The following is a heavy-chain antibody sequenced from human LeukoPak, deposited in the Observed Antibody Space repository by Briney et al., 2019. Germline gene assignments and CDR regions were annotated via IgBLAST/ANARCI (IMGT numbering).Heavy chain of an antibody. D-gene: IGHD5-18*01. CDR3: AKRYSFGLDY. CDR2: IYSGGSI. J-gene: IGHJ4*02. Sequence: PGGSLRLSCAASGFTLSRNYMNWVRQAPGRGLEWVSIIYSGGSISYADSVKGRFTISRDNSKNTLYLQMNSLRAEDTAVYYCAKRYSFGLDYWGQGTLVTVSS. CDR1: GFTLSRNY. V-gene: IGHV3-53*05.